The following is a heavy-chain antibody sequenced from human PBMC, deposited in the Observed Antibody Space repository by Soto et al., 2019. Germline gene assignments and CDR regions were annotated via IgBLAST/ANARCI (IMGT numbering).Heavy chain of an antibody. CDR2: IYPGDSDT. CDR3: ARWKGYSSDYYYGMDV. D-gene: IGHD5-18*01. J-gene: IGHJ6*02. Sequence: PGESLKISCKGSGYSFTSYWIGWVRQMPGKGLEWMGIIYPGDSDTRYSPSFQGQVTISADKSISTAYLQWSSLKASDTAMYYCARWKGYSSDYYYGMDVWGQGTTVTVSS. CDR1: GYSFTSYW. V-gene: IGHV5-51*01.